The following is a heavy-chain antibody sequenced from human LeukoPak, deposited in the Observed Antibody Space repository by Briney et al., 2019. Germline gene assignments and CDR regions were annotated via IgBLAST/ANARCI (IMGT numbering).Heavy chain of an antibody. CDR1: GYTFTGYY. CDR3: ASEYYYDTSGYYSLAH. J-gene: IGHJ4*02. V-gene: IGHV1-2*02. D-gene: IGHD3-22*01. Sequence: VASVKVSCKASGYTFTGYYMHWVRQAPGQGLEWMGWINPNSGGTNYAQKLQGRVTMTTDTSTSTAYMELRSLRSDDTAVYYCASEYYYDTSGYYSLAHWGQGTLVTVSS. CDR2: INPNSGGT.